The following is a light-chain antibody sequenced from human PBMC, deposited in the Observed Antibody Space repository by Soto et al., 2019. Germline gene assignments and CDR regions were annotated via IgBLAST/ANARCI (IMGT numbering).Light chain of an antibody. J-gene: IGKJ1*01. Sequence: DIQLTQSPSSVSASLCDRVTITSRASQSIGCWLAWYQQKPGKAPKVIIYAASSLQSGIPSRFSGSGSGTDFTLTISNLQPEDFATYYCQQANGFPLTFGQGTKVDIK. V-gene: IGKV1-12*01. CDR2: AAS. CDR1: QSIGCW. CDR3: QQANGFPLT.